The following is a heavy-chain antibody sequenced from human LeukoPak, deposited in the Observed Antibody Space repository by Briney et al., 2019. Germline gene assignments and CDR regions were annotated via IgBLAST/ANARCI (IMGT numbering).Heavy chain of an antibody. J-gene: IGHJ6*03. V-gene: IGHV4-30-4*07. D-gene: IGHD6-13*01. CDR3: ARGSSSWLDYYIDV. CDR1: GGSISSGGYS. Sequence: SETLSLTCAVSGGSISSGGYSWTWIRQPPGKGPECIGHIYYSGTTYYNPSLKSRVTISLDTSKNQFSLRLTSVTAADTAVYYCARGSSSWLDYYIDVWAKGTTVTVSS. CDR2: IYYSGTT.